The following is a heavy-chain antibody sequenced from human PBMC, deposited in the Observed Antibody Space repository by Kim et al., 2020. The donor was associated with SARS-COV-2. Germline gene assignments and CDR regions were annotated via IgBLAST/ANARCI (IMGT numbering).Heavy chain of an antibody. V-gene: IGHV3-74*01. CDR3: ATLGVVVP. D-gene: IGHD2-15*01. CDR1: GFLFSSHW. Sequence: GGSLRLSCAASGFLFSSHWMNWVCQAPGKGLVWVSRINTDGSRTDYADSVKGRFTVSRDNAKNTLYLEMNSLGAEDTAVYYCATLGVVVPWGPRTRVTFSS. CDR2: INTDGSRT. J-gene: IGHJ4*02.